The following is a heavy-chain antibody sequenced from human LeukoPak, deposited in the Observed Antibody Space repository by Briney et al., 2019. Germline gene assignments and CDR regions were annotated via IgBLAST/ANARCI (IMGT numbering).Heavy chain of an antibody. CDR3: ARGPVRDDGLTGISYYFGLDV. Sequence: PSETLSLTCAVYGGSFTVYYWSWIRHLPGKGLEWIGEIHHRAGANYNPSLWGRVTISADTSKNQFPLHLTSVTAADTATFYCARGPVRDDGLTGISYYFGLDVWGHGTTVTVFS. D-gene: IGHD2-21*02. J-gene: IGHJ6*02. CDR2: IHHRAGA. CDR1: GGSFTVYY. V-gene: IGHV4-34*01.